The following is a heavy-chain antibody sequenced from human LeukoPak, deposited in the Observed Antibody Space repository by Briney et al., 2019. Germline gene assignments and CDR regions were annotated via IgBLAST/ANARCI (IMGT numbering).Heavy chain of an antibody. Sequence: SETLSLTCAVYGGSFSGYYWSWIRQPPGKGLEWIGEINHSGSTNYNPSLKSRVTISVDTSKNQFSLKLTSVTAADTAVYYCARRPGSYYITTYYYYYMDVWGKGTTVTISS. V-gene: IGHV4-34*01. CDR3: ARRPGSYYITTYYYYYMDV. D-gene: IGHD3-10*01. CDR2: INHSGST. J-gene: IGHJ6*03. CDR1: GGSFSGYY.